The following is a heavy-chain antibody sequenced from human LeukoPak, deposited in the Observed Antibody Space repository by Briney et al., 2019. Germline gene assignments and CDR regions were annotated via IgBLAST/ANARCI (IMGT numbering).Heavy chain of an antibody. D-gene: IGHD2-2*01. CDR2: ISYDGSNK. J-gene: IGHJ4*02. Sequence: GGSLRLSCAASGFTFSSYGMHWVRQAPGKGLEWVAVISYDGSNKYYADSVKGRFTISRDNSKNTLSLQMNSLRAEDTAVYYCAKDLISIVVVPAAIDYWGQGTLVTVSS. V-gene: IGHV3-30*18. CDR3: AKDLISIVVVPAAIDY. CDR1: GFTFSSYG.